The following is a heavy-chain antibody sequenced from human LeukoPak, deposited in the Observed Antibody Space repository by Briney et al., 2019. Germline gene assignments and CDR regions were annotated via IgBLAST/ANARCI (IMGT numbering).Heavy chain of an antibody. CDR3: ARGYSSGWYV. Sequence: VASVKVSCKASGYTFTSYDINWVRQATGQGLEWMGWMYPNSGNTGYAQKFQGRITMTRNTSISTAYMELSSVRSEDTAVYYCARGYSSGWYVWGQGTLVTVSS. J-gene: IGHJ4*02. CDR1: GYTFTSYD. D-gene: IGHD6-19*01. CDR2: MYPNSGNT. V-gene: IGHV1-8*01.